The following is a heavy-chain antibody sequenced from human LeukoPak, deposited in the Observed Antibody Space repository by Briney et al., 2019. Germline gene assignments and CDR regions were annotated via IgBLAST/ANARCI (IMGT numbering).Heavy chain of an antibody. J-gene: IGHJ4*02. CDR3: ARDPIGYCSSSCFGPEH. CDR1: GFTFSSYG. Sequence: PGRSLRLSCAASGFTFSSYGMHWVRQAPGKGLEWVALIWYDGSNKYYADSVKGRFTISRDNSKNTLYLQMNSLRAEDTAVYYCARDPIGYCSSSCFGPEHWGQGTLVTVSS. V-gene: IGHV3-33*01. CDR2: IWYDGSNK. D-gene: IGHD2-2*01.